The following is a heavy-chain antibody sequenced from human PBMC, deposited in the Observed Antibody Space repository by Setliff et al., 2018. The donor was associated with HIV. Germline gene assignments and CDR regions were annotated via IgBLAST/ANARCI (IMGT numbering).Heavy chain of an antibody. V-gene: IGHV3-30*04. D-gene: IGHD2-2*01. CDR3: ARGGGCSSTNCYQAFDV. Sequence: PGGSLSLSCAASGLTFSNYALHWVRQAPDKGLEWVAVISSDGSNQYYADSVKGQFTISRDNSKNTLYLQMNSLRAEDTAVYYCARGGGCSSTNCYQAFDVWGQGTMVTVSS. CDR2: ISSDGSNQ. CDR1: GLTFSNYA. J-gene: IGHJ3*01.